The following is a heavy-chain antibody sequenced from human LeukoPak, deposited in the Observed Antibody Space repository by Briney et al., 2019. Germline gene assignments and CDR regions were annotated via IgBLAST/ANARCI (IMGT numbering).Heavy chain of an antibody. V-gene: IGHV4-4*07. CDR3: ARSGGSSSGSLGLWYSDI. J-gene: IGHJ3*02. D-gene: IGHD6-19*01. CDR2: IYSSGSV. CDR1: GGSISSYF. Sequence: AETLSLTCTVSGGSISSYFWTWIRQPAGRGLEWIGNIYSSGSVKYNPSLKRRVTISIETSKKQPSLKQNSVTAADTAVYYCARSGGSSSGSLGLWYSDIWGQGAMVTVSS.